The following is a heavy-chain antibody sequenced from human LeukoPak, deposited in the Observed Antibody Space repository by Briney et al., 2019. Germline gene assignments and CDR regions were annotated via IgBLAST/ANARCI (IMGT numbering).Heavy chain of an antibody. CDR3: ARGITQGCGY. D-gene: IGHD1-20*01. CDR2: MSPRTANT. J-gene: IGHJ4*02. V-gene: IGHV1-8*01. Sequence: ASVKVSCKASGYTFSNYDINWVRQATGQGPEWKGWMSPRTANTGYAQKFQGRVTMTRDTSINTAYMELTSLTSEDTAVYYCARGITQGCGYWGQGTLVTVSS. CDR1: GYTFSNYD.